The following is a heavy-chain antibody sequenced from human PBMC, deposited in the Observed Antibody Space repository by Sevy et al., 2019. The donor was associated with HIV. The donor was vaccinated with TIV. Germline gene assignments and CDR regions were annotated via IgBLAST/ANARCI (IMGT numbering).Heavy chain of an antibody. D-gene: IGHD3-9*01. Sequence: SETLSLTCTVSGGSISSYYWSWIRQPPGKGLEWIGYIYYSGSTNYNPSLKSRVTISVDTSKNQFSLKLSSVPAADTAVYYCGSAHYDILTGYQFDYWGQGTLVTVSS. V-gene: IGHV4-59*01. J-gene: IGHJ4*02. CDR3: GSAHYDILTGYQFDY. CDR1: GGSISSYY. CDR2: IYYSGST.